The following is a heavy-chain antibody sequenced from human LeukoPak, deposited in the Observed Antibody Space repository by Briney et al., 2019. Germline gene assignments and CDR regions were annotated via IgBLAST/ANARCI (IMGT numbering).Heavy chain of an antibody. CDR3: ASEDSSGYYYIDAFDI. CDR2: IIPIFGTA. D-gene: IGHD3-22*01. Sequence: SVKVSCKASGGTFSSYAISWVRQAPGQGLEWMGGIIPIFGTANYAQKFQGRVTITADESTSTAYMELSSLRSEDTAVYYCASEDSSGYYYIDAFDIWGQGTMVTVSS. J-gene: IGHJ3*02. V-gene: IGHV1-69*13. CDR1: GGTFSSYA.